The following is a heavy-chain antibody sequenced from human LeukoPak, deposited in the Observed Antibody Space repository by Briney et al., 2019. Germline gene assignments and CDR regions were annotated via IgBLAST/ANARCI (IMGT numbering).Heavy chain of an antibody. CDR1: GGSFSGYY. Sequence: KPSETLSLTCAVYGGSFSGYYWSWIRQPPGKGLEWIGEINHSGSTNYNPSLKSRVTISVDTSKNQLSLKLSSVTAADTAVYYCARLCGGSCYRLDYWGQGTLVTVSS. D-gene: IGHD2-15*01. J-gene: IGHJ4*02. V-gene: IGHV4-34*01. CDR3: ARLCGGSCYRLDY. CDR2: INHSGST.